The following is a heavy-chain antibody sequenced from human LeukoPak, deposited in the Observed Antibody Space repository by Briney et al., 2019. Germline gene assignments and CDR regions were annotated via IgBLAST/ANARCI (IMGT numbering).Heavy chain of an antibody. J-gene: IGHJ4*02. V-gene: IGHV4-39*07. CDR2: IYYSGST. Sequence: DPSETLSLTCTVSGGSISSSSYYWGWIRQPPGKGLEWIGSIYYSGSTYYNPSLKSRVTISVDTSKNQFSLKLSSVTAADTAVYYCARGLDTAMAAYFDNWGQGTRVIVSS. CDR3: ARGLDTAMAAYFDN. CDR1: GGSISSSSYY. D-gene: IGHD5-18*01.